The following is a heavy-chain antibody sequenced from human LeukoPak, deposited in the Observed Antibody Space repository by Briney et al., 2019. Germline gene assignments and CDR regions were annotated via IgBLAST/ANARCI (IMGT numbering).Heavy chain of an antibody. CDR3: ASRRDGSNYAAFDI. J-gene: IGHJ3*02. Sequence: ASVKVSCKASGYTFTSYYMHWVRQAPGQGLEWMGIINFSGGTTSYPQKFQGRVTMTRDTSMSTVYMELSSLRSEDTAVYYCASRRDGSNYAAFDIWGQGTMVTVSS. V-gene: IGHV1-46*01. CDR2: INFSGGTT. D-gene: IGHD5-12*01. CDR1: GYTFTSYY.